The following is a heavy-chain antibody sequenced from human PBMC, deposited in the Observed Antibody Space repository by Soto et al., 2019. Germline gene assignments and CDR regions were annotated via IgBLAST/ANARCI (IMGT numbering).Heavy chain of an antibody. Sequence: QVQLVQSGAEVKKPGASVKVSCKASGYTFTSYAMHWVRQAPGQRLEWMGWINAGNGNTKYSQKFQGRVTITSDTSASTAYMELSSLRSEDTAVYYCARVIGGLYYFDYWGQGTLVTVSS. CDR3: ARVIGGLYYFDY. V-gene: IGHV1-3*01. CDR1: GYTFTSYA. CDR2: INAGNGNT. D-gene: IGHD3-16*01. J-gene: IGHJ4*02.